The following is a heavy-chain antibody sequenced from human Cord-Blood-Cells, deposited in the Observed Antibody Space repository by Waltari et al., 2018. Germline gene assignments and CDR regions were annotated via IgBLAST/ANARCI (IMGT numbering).Heavy chain of an antibody. CDR3: ARSDFWSGYYDY. CDR2: IYYSGST. D-gene: IGHD3-3*01. CDR1: GGSISSHY. J-gene: IGHJ4*02. V-gene: IGHV4-59*11. Sequence: QVQLQESGPGLVKPSETLSLTCTVSGGSISSHYWSWIRQPPGKGLEWIGYIYYSGSTNYNRSLKSRVTISVDTSKNHFSLKLSSVTAADTAVYYCARSDFWSGYYDYWGQGTLVTVSS.